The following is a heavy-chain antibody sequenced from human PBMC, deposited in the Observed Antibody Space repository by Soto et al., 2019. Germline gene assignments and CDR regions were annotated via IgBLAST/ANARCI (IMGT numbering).Heavy chain of an antibody. J-gene: IGHJ5*02. CDR2: VTGSGSQI. V-gene: IGHV3-23*01. CDR1: GFTISTYA. CDR3: AKDAVYKDGLWLMDS. D-gene: IGHD2-21*01. Sequence: GSLRLSCAASGFTISTYAMTWVRQAPGKGLECVPGVTGSGSQIHYADSVKGRFTISKDNSKNTLYLQMSNLRDEDTALYYCAKDAVYKDGLWLMDSWGQGTLVTVSS.